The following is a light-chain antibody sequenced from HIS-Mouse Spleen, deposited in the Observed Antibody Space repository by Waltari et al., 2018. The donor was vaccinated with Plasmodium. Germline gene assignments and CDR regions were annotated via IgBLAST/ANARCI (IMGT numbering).Light chain of an antibody. CDR3: QQYDNLPYT. CDR2: DAS. J-gene: IGKJ2*01. V-gene: IGKV1-33*01. CDR1: QDISNY. Sequence: DIQMTQSPSSLSASVGDRVTLTCKASQDISNYFNWYQQKPGKAPKLLIYDASNLETGVPSRFSGSGSGTDFTFTISSLQPEDIATYYCQQYDNLPYTFGQGTKLEIK.